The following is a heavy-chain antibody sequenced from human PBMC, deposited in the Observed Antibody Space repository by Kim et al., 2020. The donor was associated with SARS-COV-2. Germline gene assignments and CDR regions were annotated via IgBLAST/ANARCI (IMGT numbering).Heavy chain of an antibody. CDR1: GFTFSGSA. Sequence: GGSLRLSCAASGFTFSGSAMHWVRQASGKGLEWVGRIRSKANSYATAYAASVKGRFTISRDDSKNTAYLQMNSLKTEDTAVYYCTSLGFSAAGNSYYGMDVWGQGTTVTVSS. V-gene: IGHV3-73*01. CDR2: IRSKANSYAT. J-gene: IGHJ6*02. CDR3: TSLGFSAAGNSYYGMDV. D-gene: IGHD6-13*01.